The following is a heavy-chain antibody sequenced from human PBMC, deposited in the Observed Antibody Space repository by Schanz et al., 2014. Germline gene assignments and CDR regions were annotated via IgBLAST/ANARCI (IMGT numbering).Heavy chain of an antibody. CDR3: AKDQGNWNGGLGLDY. J-gene: IGHJ4*02. CDR2: ISGSGAGT. D-gene: IGHD1-20*01. V-gene: IGHV3-23*04. Sequence: EVQLVESGGGLVQPGGSLRLSCAASGFIFSNFAMEWVRQAPGKGLEWVSAISGSGAGTYYADSVKGRFTFSRDNSKNTLYLQMNSLRGEDTAVYYCAKDQGNWNGGLGLDYWGQGTLVTVSS. CDR1: GFIFSNFA.